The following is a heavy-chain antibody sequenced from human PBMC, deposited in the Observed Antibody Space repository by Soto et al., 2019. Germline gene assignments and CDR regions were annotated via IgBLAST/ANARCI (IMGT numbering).Heavy chain of an antibody. CDR3: AREKYDSSGRNWFDP. Sequence: PSETLSLTCTVSGGSIISGDYYWSWIRQPPGKGLEWIGYIYYSGSTYYNPSLKSRVTISVDTPKNQFSLKLSSVTAADTAVYYCAREKYDSSGRNWFDPWGQGTLVTVSS. V-gene: IGHV4-30-4*01. D-gene: IGHD3-22*01. J-gene: IGHJ5*02. CDR2: IYYSGST. CDR1: GGSIISGDYY.